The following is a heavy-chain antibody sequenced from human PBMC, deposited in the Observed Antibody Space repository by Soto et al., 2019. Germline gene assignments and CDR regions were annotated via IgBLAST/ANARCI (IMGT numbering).Heavy chain of an antibody. CDR3: ATVRFSGYNYGTIDY. CDR1: GGSISSGGYY. Sequence: LSLTCTVSGGSISSGGYYWSWIRHHPGKGLEWIGYIYYSGSTYYNPSLKSRVTISVDTSKNQFSLKLSSVTAADTAVYYCATVRFSGYNYGTIDYWGQGTLVTVSS. V-gene: IGHV4-31*03. CDR2: IYYSGST. J-gene: IGHJ4*02. D-gene: IGHD5-18*01.